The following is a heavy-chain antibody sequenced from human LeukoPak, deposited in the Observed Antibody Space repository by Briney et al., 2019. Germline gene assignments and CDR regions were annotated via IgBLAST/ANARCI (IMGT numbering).Heavy chain of an antibody. CDR3: ARISWQVAPY. D-gene: IGHD6-13*01. J-gene: IGHJ4*02. CDR2: TYYRSKLYN. V-gene: IGHV6-1*01. Sequence: SQTLSLTCAISGDSVSSNSAAWTWLRQSPSRGLEWLGRTYYRSKLYNDYAVSVKSRIIINPDTSKNQFSLQLNSVTPEDTAVYYCARISWQVAPYWGQGTLVTVSS. CDR1: GDSVSSNSAA.